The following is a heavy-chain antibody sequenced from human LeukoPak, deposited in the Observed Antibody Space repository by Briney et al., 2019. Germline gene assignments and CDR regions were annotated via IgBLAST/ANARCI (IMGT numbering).Heavy chain of an antibody. CDR2: INPSGGST. D-gene: IGHD4-23*01. Sequence: ASVKVSCKASGYTFTSYYMHWVRQAPGQGLEWMGIINPSGGSTSYAQKFQGRVTMTRDTSKNQFSLKLTSVTAADTAVYYCARLSPTMVVTRAAFDIWGQGTMVTVSS. CDR3: ARLSPTMVVTRAAFDI. CDR1: GYTFTSYY. J-gene: IGHJ3*02. V-gene: IGHV1-46*01.